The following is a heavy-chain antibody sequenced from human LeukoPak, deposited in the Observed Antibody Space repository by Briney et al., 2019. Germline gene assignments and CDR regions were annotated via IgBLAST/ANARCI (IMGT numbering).Heavy chain of an antibody. CDR3: ARAYYDILTGYYVDAFDI. J-gene: IGHJ3*02. Sequence: SETLSLTCTVSGGSISSYYWSWIRQPPGKGLEWIGYIYTSGSTNYNPSLKSRVTISVDTSKNQFSLKLSSVTAADTAVYYCARAYYDILTGYYVDAFDIWGQGTIVTVSS. D-gene: IGHD3-9*01. CDR2: IYTSGST. CDR1: GGSISSYY. V-gene: IGHV4-4*09.